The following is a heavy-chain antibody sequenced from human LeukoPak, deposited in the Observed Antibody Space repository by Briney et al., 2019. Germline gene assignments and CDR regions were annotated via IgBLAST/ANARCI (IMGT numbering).Heavy chain of an antibody. V-gene: IGHV1-2*02. Sequence: ASVKVSCKASGYTFTGYYMHWVRQAPGQGLEWMGWINPNSGGTNYAQKFQGRVTMTRDTSISTAYMELNSLRAEDTAVYYCARDSGVGAPPHLDYWGQGTLVTVSS. CDR1: GYTFTGYY. J-gene: IGHJ4*02. CDR3: ARDSGVGAPPHLDY. CDR2: INPNSGGT. D-gene: IGHD1-26*01.